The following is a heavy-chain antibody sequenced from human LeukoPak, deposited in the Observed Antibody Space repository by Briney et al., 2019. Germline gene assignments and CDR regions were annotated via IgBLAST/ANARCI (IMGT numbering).Heavy chain of an antibody. D-gene: IGHD5-18*01. CDR1: GFTFSSYG. J-gene: IGHJ6*03. V-gene: IGHV3-23*01. CDR2: ISGSGGST. CDR3: AKGSRPGYSYGPREYYYYMDV. Sequence: GGSLRLSCAASGFTFSSYGMSWVRQAPGKGLEWVSAISGSGGSTFYADSVKGRFTISRDNSKNTLYLQMNSLRAEDTAVYYCAKGSRPGYSYGPREYYYYMDVWGKGTTVTVSS.